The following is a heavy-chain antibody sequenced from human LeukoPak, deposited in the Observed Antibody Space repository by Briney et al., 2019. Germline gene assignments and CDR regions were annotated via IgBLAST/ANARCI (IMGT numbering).Heavy chain of an antibody. D-gene: IGHD3-16*01. CDR1: GVSISSYY. Sequence: SETLSLTCTVSGVSISSYYWSWLRQPPGKGLEWIGYIYYSGSTNYNPSLKSRVTISVDTSKNQFSLKLSSVTAADTAVYYCARVWGSGWFDPWGQGTLVTVSS. V-gene: IGHV4-59*01. CDR2: IYYSGST. CDR3: ARVWGSGWFDP. J-gene: IGHJ5*02.